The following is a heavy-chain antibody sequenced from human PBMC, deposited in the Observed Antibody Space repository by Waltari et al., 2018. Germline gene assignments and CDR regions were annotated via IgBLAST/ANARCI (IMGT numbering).Heavy chain of an antibody. CDR1: GGSVTSSTYY. V-gene: IGHV4-39*01. Sequence: QLQESGPGLVKPSETLSLTCTVSGGSVTSSTYYWGWIRQPPGKGLEWIGSIYDSGSAYANPALKGRVSISVDTSKNQVSLKVTSVTAADTAVYYCARHPEFSSGRSFYWGLGTLVTVSS. CDR3: ARHPEFSSGRSFY. D-gene: IGHD6-19*01. CDR2: IYDSGSA. J-gene: IGHJ4*02.